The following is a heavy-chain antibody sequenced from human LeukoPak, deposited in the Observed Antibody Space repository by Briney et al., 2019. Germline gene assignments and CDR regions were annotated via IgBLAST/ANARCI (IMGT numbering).Heavy chain of an antibody. D-gene: IGHD3-22*01. J-gene: IGHJ4*02. CDR1: GFIFRNYW. CDR3: ASLKGLFDYFDY. V-gene: IGHV3-74*01. Sequence: GGSLRLSCATSGFIFRNYWVHWVRQTPGEGLFWFSRIDNDGASTVYADSVEGRFVVSRDNAKNTLYLRMNSLRAEDTAVYYCASLKGLFDYFDYWGQGILVTVYS. CDR2: IDNDGAST.